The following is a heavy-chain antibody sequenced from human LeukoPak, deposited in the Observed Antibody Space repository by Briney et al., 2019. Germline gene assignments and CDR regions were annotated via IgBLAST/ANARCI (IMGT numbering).Heavy chain of an antibody. V-gene: IGHV3-23*01. J-gene: IGHJ4*02. D-gene: IGHD4-23*01. Sequence: GGSLRLSCAVSGFSFSSYAMTWVRQAPGKGLEWVSAISDGGAITYYADSVEGRFTISRDNSKNTLYLQMNSLRAEDTAVYYCAKGGRNSEGDYWGQGTLVTVSS. CDR1: GFSFSSYA. CDR3: AKGGRNSEGDY. CDR2: ISDGGAIT.